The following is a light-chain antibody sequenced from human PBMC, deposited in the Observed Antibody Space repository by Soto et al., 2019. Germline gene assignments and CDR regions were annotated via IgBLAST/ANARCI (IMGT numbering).Light chain of an antibody. J-gene: IGLJ2*01. V-gene: IGLV2-8*01. CDR1: SSDVGGYNY. CDR2: EVS. CDR3: SSYAGSNNFVV. Sequence: QSALTQPPSASGSPGQSVTISCTGTSSDVGGYNYVSWYQQHPGKAPKLMIYEVSKQPSGVPDRFSGSKSGNTASLTVSGLQAEDEADYYCSSYAGSNNFVVFGGGTKLTV.